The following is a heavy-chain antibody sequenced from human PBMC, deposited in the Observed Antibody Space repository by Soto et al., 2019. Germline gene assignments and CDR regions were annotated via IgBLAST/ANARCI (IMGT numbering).Heavy chain of an antibody. J-gene: IGHJ4*02. Sequence: GGSLRLSCAASGFTFSSYSMNWVRQAPGKGLEWVSSISSSSSYIYYADSVKGRFTISRDNAKNSLYLQMNSLRAEDTAVYYCARGGTAADPDDYWGQGTLVTVSS. CDR1: GFTFSSYS. CDR2: ISSSSSYI. V-gene: IGHV3-21*01. D-gene: IGHD6-13*01. CDR3: ARGGTAADPDDY.